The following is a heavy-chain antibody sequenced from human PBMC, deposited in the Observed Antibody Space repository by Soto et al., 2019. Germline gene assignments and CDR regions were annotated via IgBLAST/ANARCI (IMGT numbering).Heavy chain of an antibody. D-gene: IGHD4-17*01. V-gene: IGHV1-69*02. CDR3: AKRGMTTVTTYFDY. CDR2: IIPILGIA. CDR1: GCTFSSYT. Sequence: QVQLVQSGAEVKKPGSSVKVSCKASGCTFSSYTISWVRQAPGQGLEWIGRIIPILGIANYAQKFQGRVTITADKSTSTAYMELRNLRSEDTAVYYCAKRGMTTVTTYFDYWGQGTLVTVSS. J-gene: IGHJ4*02.